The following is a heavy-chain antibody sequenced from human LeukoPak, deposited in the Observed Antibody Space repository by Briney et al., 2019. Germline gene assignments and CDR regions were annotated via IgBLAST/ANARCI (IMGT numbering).Heavy chain of an antibody. CDR1: GYIFTAYF. Sequence: GASVKVSCKASGYIFTAYFLHWVRQAPGQGPEWMGWINPVNGVSEYAQKFQGRVNMTRDTSTSTVYMELNRLTSNDTAIYFCTRDLDIVATIINVWGRGTLVTVSS. D-gene: IGHD2-21*01. CDR3: TRDLDIVATIINV. V-gene: IGHV1-2*02. J-gene: IGHJ4*02. CDR2: INPVNGVS.